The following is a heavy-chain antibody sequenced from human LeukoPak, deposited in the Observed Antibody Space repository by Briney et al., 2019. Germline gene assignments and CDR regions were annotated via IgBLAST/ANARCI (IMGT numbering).Heavy chain of an antibody. Sequence: GGSLRLSCAASGFTFDDYGMSWVRQAPGKGLEWGSGINWNGGSTGYADSVKGRFTISRDNAKNSLYLQMNSLRAEDTALYYCARDPERGYSYGYPGGYFDYWGQGTLVTVSS. V-gene: IGHV3-20*04. CDR1: GFTFDDYG. CDR2: INWNGGST. CDR3: ARDPERGYSYGYPGGYFDY. J-gene: IGHJ4*02. D-gene: IGHD5-18*01.